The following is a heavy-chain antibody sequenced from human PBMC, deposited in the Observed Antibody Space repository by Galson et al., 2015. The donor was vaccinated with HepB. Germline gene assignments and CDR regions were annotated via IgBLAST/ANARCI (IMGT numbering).Heavy chain of an antibody. CDR2: TSYDGSNN. D-gene: IGHD6-19*01. Sequence: SLRLSCAASGFTVSDYSMYWVRQAPGKGLEWVAVTSYDGSNNYYGDLVKGRFSISRDSSKNTLFLQMRSVRTDDTAVSYCGRGGLRAVAGTKGDYWGQGSLVTVSS. CDR3: GRGGLRAVAGTKGDY. CDR1: GFTVSDYS. J-gene: IGHJ4*02. V-gene: IGHV3-30-3*01.